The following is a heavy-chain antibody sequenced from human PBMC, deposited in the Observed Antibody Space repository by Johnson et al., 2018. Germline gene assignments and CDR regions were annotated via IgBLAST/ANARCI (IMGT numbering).Heavy chain of an antibody. V-gene: IGHV4-59*01. J-gene: IGHJ6*02. CDR1: GGSISSYY. CDR3: ARGGGADYYYGMDV. Sequence: QVQLQESGPGLVKPPETLSLTCTVFGGSISSYYWSWIRQPPGKGLEWIGYIYYSGSTNYNPSLKSRVTISVDTSKNQFSLKLSSVTAADTAVYYCARGGGADYYYGMDVWGQGTTVTVSS. D-gene: IGHD1-26*01. CDR2: IYYSGST.